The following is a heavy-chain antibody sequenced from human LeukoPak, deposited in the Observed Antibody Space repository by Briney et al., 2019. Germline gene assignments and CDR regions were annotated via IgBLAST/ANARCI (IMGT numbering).Heavy chain of an antibody. CDR1: GYTFTTFG. J-gene: IGHJ4*02. CDR2: ISADNGDT. D-gene: IGHD7-27*01. V-gene: IGHV1-18*01. Sequence: ASVKVSCKASGYTFTTFGISWVRQAPGQGLEWMGWISADNGDTDYAQKFQGRVTLTTDTSTSTAYMELTSLSSDDTALYYCARDVGINRFDYWGQGTLVTVSS. CDR3: ARDVGINRFDY.